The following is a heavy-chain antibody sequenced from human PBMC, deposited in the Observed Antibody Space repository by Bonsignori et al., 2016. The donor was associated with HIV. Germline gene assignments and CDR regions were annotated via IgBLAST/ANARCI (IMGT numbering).Heavy chain of an antibody. Sequence: ASVKVSCKASGYNFNVFYIHWVRQAPGQGLEWMGWFNPKSGAANYAEKFLGRVTMTSDTPLNTAYMELSGLSRDDTAIYYCARDADGYQLQWVDYWGQGTQVTVSS. J-gene: IGHJ4*02. CDR1: GYNFNVFY. D-gene: IGHD5-24*01. CDR2: FNPKSGAA. V-gene: IGHV1-2*02. CDR3: ARDADGYQLQWVDY.